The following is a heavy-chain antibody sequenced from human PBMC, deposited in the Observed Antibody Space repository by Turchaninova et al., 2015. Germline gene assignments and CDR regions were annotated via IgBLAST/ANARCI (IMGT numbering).Heavy chain of an antibody. Sequence: QVQLQESGPGLVKPSETLSLNCTVSGDSMIGSYWSWIRQPTGTRLEWLGAISFRGHTNYNPSRTSRVTFSLATSMNQSSLKLNSVTAAYTAVYYCAGVRGLVPDAFDIWGQGTMVTVSS. J-gene: IGHJ3*02. V-gene: IGHV4-59*01. CDR1: GDSMIGSY. D-gene: IGHD3-10*01. CDR3: AGVRGLVPDAFDI. CDR2: ISFRGHT.